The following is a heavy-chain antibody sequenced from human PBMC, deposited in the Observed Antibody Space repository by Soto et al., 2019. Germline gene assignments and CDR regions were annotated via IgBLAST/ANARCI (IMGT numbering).Heavy chain of an antibody. J-gene: IGHJ4*02. CDR1: GYNFNIYG. CDR3: ARAWGGAAAGMD. CDR2: INGYSGNT. V-gene: IGHV1-18*01. Sequence: QVELLQSGAEVKKPGASVMVSCKTSGYNFNIYGISWVRQAPGLGLEWMGPINGYSGNTNYAQKFQGRLTLTTDTSTSTAYMELRSLRPDDTAVYFCARAWGGAAAGMDWGPGTLVTVSS. D-gene: IGHD6-13*01.